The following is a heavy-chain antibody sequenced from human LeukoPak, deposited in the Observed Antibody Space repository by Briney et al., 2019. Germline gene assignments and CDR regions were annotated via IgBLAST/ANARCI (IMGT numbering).Heavy chain of an antibody. J-gene: IGHJ4*02. CDR2: ISGSGGST. Sequence: QAGGSLRLSCAASGLTFSSYAMSWVRQAPGKGLEWVSAISGSGGSTYYADPVKGRFSITRDKSTVSLYLQMNSLRAEGTAVYSYAKDHQLGYWGQGTLVTVSS. V-gene: IGHV3-23*01. CDR1: GLTFSSYA. CDR3: AKDHQLGY. D-gene: IGHD2-2*01.